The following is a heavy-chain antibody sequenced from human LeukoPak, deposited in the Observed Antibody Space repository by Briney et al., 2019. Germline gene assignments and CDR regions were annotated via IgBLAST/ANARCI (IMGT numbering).Heavy chain of an antibody. CDR2: IYTSGST. CDR1: GGSISSYY. D-gene: IGHD2-15*01. CDR3: ARLLQGNAVAATAEDYYYYGMDV. J-gene: IGHJ6*02. Sequence: PSETLSLTCTVSGGSISSYYWSWIRQPAGKGLEWIWRIYTSGSTNYNPSLKSRVTMSVDTSKNQFSLKLSSVTAADTAVYYCARLLQGNAVAATAEDYYYYGMDVWGQGTTVTVS. V-gene: IGHV4-4*07.